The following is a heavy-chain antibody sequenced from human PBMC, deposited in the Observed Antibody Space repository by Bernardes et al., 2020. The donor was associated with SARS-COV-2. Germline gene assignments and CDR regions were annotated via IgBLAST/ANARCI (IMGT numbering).Heavy chain of an antibody. D-gene: IGHD2-8*02. J-gene: IGHJ4*02. Sequence: GGSLRLSCAASGFTFSEYAMSWVRQAPGKGLEWVSSIKPSYRTYYVESVEGRFTISRDNSKSTLDLQMNSLRVEDTAKYYCARATGGIDPFDYWGQGILVTVSP. CDR1: GFTFSEYA. CDR2: IKPSYRT. CDR3: ARATGGIDPFDY. V-gene: IGHV3-23*01.